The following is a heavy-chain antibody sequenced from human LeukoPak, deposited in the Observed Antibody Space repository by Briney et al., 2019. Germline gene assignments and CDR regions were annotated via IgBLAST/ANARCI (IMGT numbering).Heavy chain of an antibody. J-gene: IGHJ4*02. CDR2: INHSGST. CDR1: GGAFSGYY. Sequence: SETLSLTCAVYGGAFSGYYWSWIRQPPGKGLEGIGEINHSGSTNYNPSLKSRVTISVDTSKNQFSLKLSSVTAADTAVYYCARVSEVGARGDYWGQGTLVTVSS. CDR3: ARVSEVGARGDY. D-gene: IGHD1-26*01. V-gene: IGHV4-34*01.